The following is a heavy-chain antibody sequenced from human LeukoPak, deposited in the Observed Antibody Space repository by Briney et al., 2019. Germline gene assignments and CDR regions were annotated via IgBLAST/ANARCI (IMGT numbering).Heavy chain of an antibody. Sequence: GGSLRLFCAASGFTFRSYSMNWVRQASAKGLEWVSYISSSSSTIYSADSVKGRCTISRDNAKNSLYLQMNSLRDEDTAVYYCAQELVGAFDYWGQGTLVTVSS. CDR1: GFTFRSYS. D-gene: IGHD1-26*01. CDR3: AQELVGAFDY. V-gene: IGHV3-48*02. CDR2: ISSSSSTI. J-gene: IGHJ4*02.